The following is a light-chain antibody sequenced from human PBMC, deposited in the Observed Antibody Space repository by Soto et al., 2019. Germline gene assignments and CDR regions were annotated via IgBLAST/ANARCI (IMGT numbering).Light chain of an antibody. J-gene: IGKJ4*01. CDR2: GAS. Sequence: EILMAQSPATLSVSPGARGTLSCRASQSVSSNLAWYQQKPGQSPRLLIYGASRRATGIPDRFRGSGSGTDFTLTISTLEPEDFAVYYCQQYGTSQGAFGGGTKVDIK. CDR3: QQYGTSQGA. V-gene: IGKV3-20*01. CDR1: QSVSSN.